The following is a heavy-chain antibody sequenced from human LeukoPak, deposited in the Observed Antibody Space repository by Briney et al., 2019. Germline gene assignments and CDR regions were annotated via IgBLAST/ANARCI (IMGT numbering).Heavy chain of an antibody. CDR1: GFTFSSYS. Sequence: GGSLRLSCAASGFTFSSYSMNWVRQAPGKGLEWVSSISSGSSYIYYADSVKGRFTISRDNAKNSLYLQMNSLRAEDTAVYYCARAFSDDYGDVYNWFDPWGQGTLVTVSS. CDR3: ARAFSDDYGDVYNWFDP. J-gene: IGHJ5*02. D-gene: IGHD4-17*01. CDR2: ISSGSSYI. V-gene: IGHV3-21*01.